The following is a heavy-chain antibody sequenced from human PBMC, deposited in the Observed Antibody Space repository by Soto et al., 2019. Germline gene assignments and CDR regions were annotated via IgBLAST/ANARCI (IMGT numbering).Heavy chain of an antibody. V-gene: IGHV1-69*18. CDR1: GGTFNNYP. CDR2: SIPIYGTA. D-gene: IGHD5-12*01. CDR3: ARGRGYSGDDHYYYFDMDV. J-gene: IGHJ6*02. Sequence: QVQLEQSGAEVRKPGSSVKVSCKASGGTFNNYPITWVRQAPGQGLEWMGSSIPIYGTANYAQMSQGRVTITVDESTSTAYMELRSLTSEDTAVYYCARGRGYSGDDHYYYFDMDVWGQGTTVTVSS.